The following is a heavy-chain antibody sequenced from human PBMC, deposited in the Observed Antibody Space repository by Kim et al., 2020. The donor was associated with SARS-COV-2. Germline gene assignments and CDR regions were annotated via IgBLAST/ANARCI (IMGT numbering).Heavy chain of an antibody. J-gene: IGHJ4*01. CDR3: ARDGGSVWSPSYYFDN. Sequence: GGSLRLSCATSGFTLRVHGIHWVRQAPGRGLEWVAVSPYEGRNEKYADSVKGRFTISRDTSKNRLYLQMSSLRVEDTAVYYCARDGGSVWSPSYYFDNWG. V-gene: IGHV3-33*05. CDR1: GFTLRVHG. CDR2: SPYEGRNE. D-gene: IGHD6-19*01.